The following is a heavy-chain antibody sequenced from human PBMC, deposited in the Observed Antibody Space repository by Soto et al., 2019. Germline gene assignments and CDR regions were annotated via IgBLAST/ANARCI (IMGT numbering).Heavy chain of an antibody. Sequence: EVQLEESGGGLVQPGGSLRLSCAASGFTFGVYWMSWVRQAPGKGLEWLGTIKWDASEKKYVDSVKGRFTISRDNAKNSLYLQMDSLRAEDTAVYYCARASGYGSGTSVNHDLDYWGHGTLVTVSS. CDR3: ARASGYGSGTSVNHDLDY. CDR2: IKWDASEK. V-gene: IGHV3-7*01. J-gene: IGHJ4*01. D-gene: IGHD3-10*01. CDR1: GFTFGVYW.